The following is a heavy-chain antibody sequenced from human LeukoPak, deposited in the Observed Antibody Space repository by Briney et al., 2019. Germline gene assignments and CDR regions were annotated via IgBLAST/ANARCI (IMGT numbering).Heavy chain of an antibody. CDR3: ARGGGDLGWFDP. CDR2: INHSGST. CDR1: GGSFSGYY. D-gene: IGHD3-16*01. J-gene: IGHJ5*02. V-gene: IGHV4-34*01. Sequence: PSETLPLTCAVYGGSFSGYYWSWIRQPPGKGLEWIGEINHSGSTNYNPSLKSRVTMSVDTSKNQFSLKLSSVTAADTAVYYCARGGGDLGWFDPWGQGTLVTVSS.